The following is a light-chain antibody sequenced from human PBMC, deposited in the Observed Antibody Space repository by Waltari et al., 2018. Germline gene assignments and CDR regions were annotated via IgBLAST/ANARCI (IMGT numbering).Light chain of an antibody. V-gene: IGLV2-8*01. CDR1: STDVGVYNY. Sequence: QSALTQPPSASGSPGQSVTISCTGTSTDVGVYNYVSWYQQHPGKAPKLMIYEVSKRPSGVAGRFSGSKSGNTASLTVSGLQAEDEADYYCSSYAGSDNLIFGGGTKLTVL. J-gene: IGLJ2*01. CDR3: SSYAGSDNLI. CDR2: EVS.